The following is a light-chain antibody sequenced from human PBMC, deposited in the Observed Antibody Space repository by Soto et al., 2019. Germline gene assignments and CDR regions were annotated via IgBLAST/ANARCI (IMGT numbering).Light chain of an antibody. Sequence: EIVLTQSPATVSLCPGQSATLSCMASETIRGLLAWYQQRPGQPPRLLIYDVSNRATGIPARFSGSGSGTDFALKISRVEADEVGVYYFMQATHWPITFGQGTRLE. J-gene: IGKJ5*01. CDR2: DVS. V-gene: IGKV3-11*01. CDR1: ETIRGL. CDR3: MQATHWPIT.